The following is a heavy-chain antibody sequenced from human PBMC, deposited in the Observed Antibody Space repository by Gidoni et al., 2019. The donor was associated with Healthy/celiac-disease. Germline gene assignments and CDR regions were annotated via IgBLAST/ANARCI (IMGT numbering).Heavy chain of an antibody. CDR2: ISGSGCST. J-gene: IGHJ3*02. CDR3: AKESTGDSSGYYGVGDDAFDI. Sequence: EVQLLVSGGGLVQPGGSLRLSCAASGFTFSSYAMSWVRQAPGKGLEWVSAISGSGCSTYYADSVKGRFTISRDNSKNTLYLQMNSLRAEDTAVYYCAKESTGDSSGYYGVGDDAFDIWGQGTMVTVSS. V-gene: IGHV3-23*01. D-gene: IGHD3-22*01. CDR1: GFTFSSYA.